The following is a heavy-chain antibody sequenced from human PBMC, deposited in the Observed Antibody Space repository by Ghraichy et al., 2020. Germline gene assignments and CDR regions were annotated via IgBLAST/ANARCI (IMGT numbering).Heavy chain of an antibody. J-gene: IGHJ5*02. CDR3: ARRIDTAHRGVDP. D-gene: IGHD5-18*01. CDR2: LYYSGST. V-gene: IGHV4-39*01. Sequence: SETLSLTCTVSGGSISGGNYYWDWIRQPPGKGLEWIGSLYYSGSTYYSPSLKSRVTMSGDTSKNQFSLKLISVTAADTAVYYCARRIDTAHRGVDPWGRGTLVTVSS. CDR1: GGSISGGNYY.